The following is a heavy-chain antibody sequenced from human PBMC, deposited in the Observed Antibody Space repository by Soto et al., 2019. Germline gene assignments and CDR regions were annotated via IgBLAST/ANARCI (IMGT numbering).Heavy chain of an antibody. J-gene: IGHJ1*01. CDR2: IGGSGGDT. Sequence: GGSLRLSCAASGFTFSSSAMSWFRQAPGKGLEWVSAIGGSGGDTYYADSVKGRFTISRDNSKDTLYLLMNSLRAEDTAVFYCAKCESERFAHSTRGYFQHWGQGALVTVSS. CDR1: GFTFSSSA. CDR3: AKCESERFAHSTRGYFQH. V-gene: IGHV3-23*01. D-gene: IGHD2-21*01.